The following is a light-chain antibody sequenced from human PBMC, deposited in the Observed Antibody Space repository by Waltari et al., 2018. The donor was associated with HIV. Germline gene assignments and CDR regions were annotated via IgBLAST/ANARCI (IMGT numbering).Light chain of an antibody. CDR3: AAWDDSLNALV. CDR1: SSNIGSNT. Sequence: QSVLTQPPSASGTPGQRVTISCSGSSSNIGSNTVNWYQQLPGKAPKLLIYSNNQRPSWFPDRFAGSNSGTSASLAISGRQSEDEADYYCAAWDDSLNALVFGGGTKLTVL. V-gene: IGLV1-44*01. CDR2: SNN. J-gene: IGLJ2*01.